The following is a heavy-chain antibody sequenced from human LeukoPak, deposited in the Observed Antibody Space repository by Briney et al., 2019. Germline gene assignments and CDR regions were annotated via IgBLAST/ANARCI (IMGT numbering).Heavy chain of an antibody. D-gene: IGHD2-2*03. V-gene: IGHV4-38-2*01. CDR2: IYHSGST. Sequence: PSETLPLTCAVSGYSISSGYYWGWIRQPPGKGLEWIGSIYHSGSTYYNPSLKSRVTISVDTSKNQFSLKLSSVTAADTAVYYCARNPVLDIVVVPAAIFDYWGQGTLVTVSS. CDR1: GYSISSGYY. CDR3: ARNPVLDIVVVPAAIFDY. J-gene: IGHJ4*02.